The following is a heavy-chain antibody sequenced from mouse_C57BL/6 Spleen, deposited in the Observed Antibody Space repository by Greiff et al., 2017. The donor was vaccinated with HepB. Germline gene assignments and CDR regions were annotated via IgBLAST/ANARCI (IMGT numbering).Heavy chain of an antibody. CDR1: GYTFTDYN. CDR2: SNPNNGGT. D-gene: IGHD2-1*01. J-gene: IGHJ2*01. CDR3: AREKIYDGKGYFDY. V-gene: IGHV1-18*01. Sequence: EVQLQQSGPELVKPGASVKIPCKASGYTFTDYNMDWVKQSHGKSLEWNGESNPNNGGTIKNQKFKGKAKLTVDKSSSTAYMELRSLTSEDTAVYYCAREKIYDGKGYFDYWGQGTTLTVSS.